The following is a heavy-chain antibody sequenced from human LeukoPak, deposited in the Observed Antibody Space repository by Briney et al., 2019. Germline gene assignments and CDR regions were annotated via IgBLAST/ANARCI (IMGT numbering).Heavy chain of an antibody. V-gene: IGHV3-53*01. CDR1: GFSITSNY. D-gene: IGHD5-18*01. CDR2: IYSGGTT. Sequence: PGGSLRLSCAASGFSITSNYMNWVRQAPGKGLEWVSVIYSGGTTYYADSVNGRFTISRGNSKNTLYLQMNSLRAEDTAVYYCATKRGYSYGLDYWGQGTLVTVSS. J-gene: IGHJ4*02. CDR3: ATKRGYSYGLDY.